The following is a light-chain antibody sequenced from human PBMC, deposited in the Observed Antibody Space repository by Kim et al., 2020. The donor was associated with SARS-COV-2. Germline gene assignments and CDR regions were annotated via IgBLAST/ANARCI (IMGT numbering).Light chain of an antibody. Sequence: VALGQTVRITCQGDSLRSYYATWYQQKPRQAPILVIYGKNNRPSGIPDRFSGSSSGNTASLTITGTQAGDEADFYCNSRDTGDNVVFGGGTQLTVL. CDR1: SLRSYY. CDR3: NSRDTGDNVV. J-gene: IGLJ2*01. V-gene: IGLV3-19*01. CDR2: GKN.